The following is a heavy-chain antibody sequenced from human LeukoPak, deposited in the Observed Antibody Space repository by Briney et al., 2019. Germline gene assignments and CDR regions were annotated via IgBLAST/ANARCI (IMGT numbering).Heavy chain of an antibody. CDR1: GFTFSSYS. CDR3: ARGGIVLMVYASHGMDV. V-gene: IGHV3-21*01. CDR2: ISSSSSYI. D-gene: IGHD2-8*01. J-gene: IGHJ6*02. Sequence: GVTLRLSCAASGFTFSSYSMNWVRQAPGKGLEWVSSISSSSSYIYYADSVKGRFTISRDNAKNSLYLQMNSLRAEDTAVYYCARGGIVLMVYASHGMDVWGQGTTVTVSS.